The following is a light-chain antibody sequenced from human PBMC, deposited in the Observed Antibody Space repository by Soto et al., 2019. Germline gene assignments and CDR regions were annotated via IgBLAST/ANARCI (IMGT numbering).Light chain of an antibody. CDR1: SSDVGGYNY. J-gene: IGLJ2*01. CDR3: SSYTSSSTLGV. Sequence: QSALTQPVSVSGSPGQSITISCTGTSSDVGGYNYVSWYQQYPGKAPKLMIYDVSHRPSGVSNRFSGSKSGNTASLTIAGLQAEDEADYYCSSYTSSSTLGVFGGGTKLTVL. V-gene: IGLV2-14*01. CDR2: DVS.